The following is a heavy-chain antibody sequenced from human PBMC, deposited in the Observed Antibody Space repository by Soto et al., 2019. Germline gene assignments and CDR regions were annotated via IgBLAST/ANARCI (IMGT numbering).Heavy chain of an antibody. CDR1: GFTFSSYA. D-gene: IGHD2-2*01. Sequence: PXGSLRLSCAASGFTFSSYAMHWVRQAPGKGLEWVAVISYDGSNKYYADSVKGRFTISRDNSKNTLYLQMNSLRAEDTAVYYCASADTSYYYYYGMDVWGQGTTVTVSS. CDR3: ASADTSYYYYYGMDV. CDR2: ISYDGSNK. J-gene: IGHJ6*02. V-gene: IGHV3-30-3*01.